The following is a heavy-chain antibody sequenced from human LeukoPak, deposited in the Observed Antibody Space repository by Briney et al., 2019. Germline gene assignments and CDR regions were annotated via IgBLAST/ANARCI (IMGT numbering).Heavy chain of an antibody. J-gene: IGHJ6*02. V-gene: IGHV4-59*01. Sequence: SETLSLTCTVSGGSISSYYWSWIRQPPGKGLEWIGYIYYSGSTNYNPSLKSRVTISVDTSKNQFSLKLSSVTAADTAVYYCARGPQGYYGMDVWGQGTTITVSS. CDR2: IYYSGST. CDR3: ARGPQGYYGMDV. CDR1: GGSISSYY.